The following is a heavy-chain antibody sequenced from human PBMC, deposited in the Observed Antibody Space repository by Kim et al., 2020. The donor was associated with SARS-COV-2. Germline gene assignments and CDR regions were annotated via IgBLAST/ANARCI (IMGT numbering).Heavy chain of an antibody. J-gene: IGHJ3*02. CDR2: ISYDGSNK. Sequence: GGSLRLSCAASGFTFSSYGMHWVRQAPGKGLEWVAVISYDGSNKYYADSVKGRFTISRDNSKNTLYLQMNSLRAEDTAVYYCARGRITMIVVVTSPPVGDAFDIWGQGTMVTVSS. CDR3: ARGRITMIVVVTSPPVGDAFDI. D-gene: IGHD3-22*01. CDR1: GFTFSSYG. V-gene: IGHV3-33*05.